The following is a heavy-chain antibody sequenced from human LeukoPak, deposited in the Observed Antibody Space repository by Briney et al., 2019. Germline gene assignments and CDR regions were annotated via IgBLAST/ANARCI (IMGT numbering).Heavy chain of an antibody. J-gene: IGHJ4*02. V-gene: IGHV3-21*01. CDR2: ISSRSSYI. D-gene: IGHD3-16*02. CDR3: AREDYVWGSYRDKPWDH. Sequence: GGSLRLSCAASGFTLSTYSMNWVRQAPGKGLEWVSFISSRSSYIYYADSVKGRFTISRDNAKNSLYLQMNSLRAEDTAVYYGAREDYVWGSYRDKPWDHWGQGTLATVSS. CDR1: GFTLSTYS.